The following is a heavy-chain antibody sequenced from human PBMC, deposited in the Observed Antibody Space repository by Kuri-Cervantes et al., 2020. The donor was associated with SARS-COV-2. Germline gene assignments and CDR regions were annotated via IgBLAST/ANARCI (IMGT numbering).Heavy chain of an antibody. V-gene: IGHV4-34*01. CDR1: GGSFSGYY. CDR2: IYYSGST. J-gene: IGHJ5*02. Sequence: ESLKISCAVYGGSFSGYYWSWIRQPPGKGLEWIGSIYYSGSTYYNPSLKSRVTISVDTSKNQFSLKLSSVTAADTAVYYCARRGCSSTSCRAFDPWGQGTLVTVSS. CDR3: ARRGCSSTSCRAFDP. D-gene: IGHD2-2*01.